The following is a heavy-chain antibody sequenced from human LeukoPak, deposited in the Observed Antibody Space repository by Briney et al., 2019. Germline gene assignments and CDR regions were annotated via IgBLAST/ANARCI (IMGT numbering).Heavy chain of an antibody. CDR2: ISGSGGST. CDR3: AREYEGYCSGGSCFRGTYNWFDP. V-gene: IGHV3-23*01. D-gene: IGHD2-15*01. J-gene: IGHJ5*02. CDR1: GFTFSSYG. Sequence: GGTLRLSCAASGFTFSSYGMSWVRQAPGKGLEWVSAISGSGGSTYYADSVKGRFTISRDNSKNTLYLQMNSLRAEDTAVYYCAREYEGYCSGGSCFRGTYNWFDPWGQGTLVTVSS.